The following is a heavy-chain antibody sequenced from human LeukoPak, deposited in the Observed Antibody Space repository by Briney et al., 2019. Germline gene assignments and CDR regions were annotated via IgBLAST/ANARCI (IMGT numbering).Heavy chain of an antibody. CDR3: ARGPRRATTAPEY. D-gene: IGHD1-1*01. CDR1: GGSFSGYY. V-gene: IGHV4-34*01. Sequence: SETLSLTCAVSGGSFSGYYWSWIRQPPGKGLEWIGEINNLGSTNYNPSLESRGTISVDTSKNQFSLKVSSVTAADTAVYHCARGPRRATTAPEYWGQGALVTVSS. CDR2: INNLGST. J-gene: IGHJ4*02.